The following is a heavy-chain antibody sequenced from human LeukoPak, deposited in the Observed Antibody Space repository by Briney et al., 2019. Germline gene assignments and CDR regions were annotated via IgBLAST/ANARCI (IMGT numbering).Heavy chain of an antibody. CDR3: ARHVAYYYDSNGYPDF. CDR1: GTSIRSSSMY. V-gene: IGHV4-39*01. CDR2: VYYTGST. D-gene: IGHD3-22*01. J-gene: IGHJ4*02. Sequence: SETLSFTCTVSGTSIRSSSMYWGWIRQPPGKGLAWLGSVYYTGSTFQTPSLKRRVTIPVDTPKNQFSLRLTSVTAADTAIYYCARHVAYYYDSNGYPDFWGQGTLVTVSS.